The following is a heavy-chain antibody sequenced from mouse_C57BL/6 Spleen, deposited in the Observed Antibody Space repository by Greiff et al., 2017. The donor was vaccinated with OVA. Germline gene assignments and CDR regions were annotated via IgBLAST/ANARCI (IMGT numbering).Heavy chain of an antibody. Sequence: QVQLQQSGAELVKPGASVKISCKASGYAFSSYWMNWVKQRPGKGLEWIGQIYPGDGDTNYTGKFKGKATLTADKSSSTAYMQLSSLTSEDSAVYFCARSDYDVKDAMDYWGQGTSVTVSS. D-gene: IGHD2-4*01. J-gene: IGHJ4*01. V-gene: IGHV1-80*01. CDR1: GYAFSSYW. CDR3: ARSDYDVKDAMDY. CDR2: IYPGDGDT.